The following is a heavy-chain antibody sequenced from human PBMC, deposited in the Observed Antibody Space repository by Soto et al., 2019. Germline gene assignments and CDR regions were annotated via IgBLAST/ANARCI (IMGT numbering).Heavy chain of an antibody. CDR3: AGYFSSSIRTPDHYFAFEV. CDR1: GGSIYNYY. D-gene: IGHD6-19*01. J-gene: IGHJ3*01. Sequence: PSETLSLTCNLSGGSIYNYYWNGIRQSPGKGLDWIGYISDGVSTNYNPSLKMRVTISVDTSKKQVSLKLSSVSAADTARYFCAGYFSSSIRTPDHYFAFEVWGQGTQVTVS. V-gene: IGHV4-59*01. CDR2: ISDGVST.